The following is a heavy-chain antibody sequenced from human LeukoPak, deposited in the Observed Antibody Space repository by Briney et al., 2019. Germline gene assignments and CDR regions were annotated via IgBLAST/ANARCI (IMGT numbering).Heavy chain of an antibody. CDR1: GGSFSGYY. CDR3: ARGEWELLRFDY. CDR2: INHSGST. D-gene: IGHD1-26*01. V-gene: IGHV4-34*01. J-gene: IGHJ4*02. Sequence: SETLSLTCAVYGGSFSGYYWSWIRQPPGKGLEWIGEINHSGSTNYNPSLKSRVTMSLDTSKNQFSLKLSSVTAADTAVYYCARGEWELLRFDYWGQGTLVTVSS.